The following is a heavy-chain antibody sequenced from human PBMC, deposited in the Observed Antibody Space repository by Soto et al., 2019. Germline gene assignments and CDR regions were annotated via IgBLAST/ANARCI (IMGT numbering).Heavy chain of an antibody. V-gene: IGHV1-18*01. Sequence: ASVKVSCKASGYTFTSYGISWVRQAPGQGLEWMGWISAYNGNTNYAQKLQGRVTMTTDTSTSTAYMELRSLRSDDTAVYYCAREGPTLDYYYYMDVWGKGTTVTVSS. D-gene: IGHD3-16*01. J-gene: IGHJ6*03. CDR2: ISAYNGNT. CDR3: AREGPTLDYYYYMDV. CDR1: GYTFTSYG.